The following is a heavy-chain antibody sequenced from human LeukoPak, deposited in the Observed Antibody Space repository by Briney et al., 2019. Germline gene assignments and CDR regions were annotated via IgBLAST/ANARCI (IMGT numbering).Heavy chain of an antibody. J-gene: IGHJ5*02. D-gene: IGHD2-21*02. CDR3: ARTYMTSARFDP. CDR2: IYYSGST. V-gene: IGHV4-31*03. CDR1: GGSISSGGYY. Sequence: PSQTLSLTCTVSGGSISSGGYYWSWIRQHPGKGLEWIGYIYYSGSTYYKPSLKSRVTISVDTSMNQFSLKLSSVTAADAAVYYCARTYMTSARFDPWGQGTLVTVSS.